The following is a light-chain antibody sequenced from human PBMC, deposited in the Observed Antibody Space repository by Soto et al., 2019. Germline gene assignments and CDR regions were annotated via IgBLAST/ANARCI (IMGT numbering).Light chain of an antibody. Sequence: SYELTQPLSVSVALGQTSRITCGGNNIGSKNVHWYQQTPGQAPVLVIYRDSNRPSGIPERFSGSNSGNTATLTISRAQAGDEADYYCQVWDSSTYVVFGGGTKLTVL. CDR2: RDS. CDR3: QVWDSSTYVV. CDR1: NIGSKN. V-gene: IGLV3-9*01. J-gene: IGLJ2*01.